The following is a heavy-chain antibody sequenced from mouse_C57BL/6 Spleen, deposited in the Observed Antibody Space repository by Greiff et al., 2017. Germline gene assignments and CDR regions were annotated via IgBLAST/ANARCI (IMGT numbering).Heavy chain of an antibody. CDR2: IYPGSGST. Sequence: QVQLQQPGAELVKPGASVKMSCKASGYTFTSYWITWVKQRPGQGLEWIGDIYPGSGSTNYNEKFKSKATLTVDTSSSTAYMQLSSLTSEDSAVYYCARGYYGYERAWFAYWGQGTLVTVSA. CDR1: GYTFTSYW. CDR3: ARGYYGYERAWFAY. D-gene: IGHD2-2*01. V-gene: IGHV1-55*01. J-gene: IGHJ3*01.